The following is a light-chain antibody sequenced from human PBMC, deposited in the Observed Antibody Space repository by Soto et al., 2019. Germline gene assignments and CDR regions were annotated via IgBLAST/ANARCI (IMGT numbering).Light chain of an antibody. CDR1: PSVSSY. Sequence: EIVLTQSPATLSLSPGERATLSCRASPSVSSYLAWYQQKPGKAPRLLLYDASNRATGIPARFSGSGSGTDFALTISSLEPEDFAVYYCQQRSNWPPRITFGQGTRLEIK. CDR2: DAS. J-gene: IGKJ5*01. CDR3: QQRSNWPPRIT. V-gene: IGKV3-11*01.